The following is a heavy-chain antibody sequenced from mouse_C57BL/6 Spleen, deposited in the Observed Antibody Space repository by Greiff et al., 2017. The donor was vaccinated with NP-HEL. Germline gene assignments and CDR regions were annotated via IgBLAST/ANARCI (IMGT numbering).Heavy chain of an antibody. CDR2: ISSGSSTI. J-gene: IGHJ1*03. CDR3: ARGSRMTTVVATGYFDV. Sequence: DVQLVESGGGLVKPGGSLKLSCAASGFTFSDYGMHWVRQAPEKGLEWVAYISSGSSTIYYADTVKGRFTISRDNAKNTLFLQMTRLRSEDTAMYYCARGSRMTTVVATGYFDVWGTGTTVTVSS. V-gene: IGHV5-17*01. D-gene: IGHD1-1*01. CDR1: GFTFSDYG.